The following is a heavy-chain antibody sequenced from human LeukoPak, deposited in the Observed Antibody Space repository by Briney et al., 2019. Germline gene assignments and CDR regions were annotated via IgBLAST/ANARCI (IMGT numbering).Heavy chain of an antibody. J-gene: IGHJ4*02. CDR3: ARVRREQWSWEYFDY. D-gene: IGHD6-19*01. CDR1: RDSVSSNSAA. CDR2: TYYRSKWYN. Sequence: SQTLSLTCAISRDSVSSNSAAWNWIRQSPSRGLEWLGSTYYRSKWYNDCAVSVKSRITINPATSKNQFSLQLNSVTPEDTALYYCARVRREQWSWEYFDYWGQGTLVTVSS. V-gene: IGHV6-1*01.